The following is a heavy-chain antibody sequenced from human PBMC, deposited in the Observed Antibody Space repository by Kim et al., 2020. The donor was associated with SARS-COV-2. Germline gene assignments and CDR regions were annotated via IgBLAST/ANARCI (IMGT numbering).Heavy chain of an antibody. J-gene: IGHJ4*02. CDR1: GFTFSSYG. D-gene: IGHD3-16*01. CDR2: ISYDGSNK. CDR3: ARERDGGFDY. V-gene: IGHV3-33*05. Sequence: GGSLRLSCAASGFTFSSYGMHWVRQAPGKGLEWVAVISYDGSNKYYADSVKGRFTISRDNSKNTLYLQMNSLRAEDTAVYYCARERDGGFDYWGQGTLVTVSS.